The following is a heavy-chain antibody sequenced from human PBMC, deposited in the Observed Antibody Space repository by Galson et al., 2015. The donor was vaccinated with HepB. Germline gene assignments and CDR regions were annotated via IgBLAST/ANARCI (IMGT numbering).Heavy chain of an antibody. V-gene: IGHV3-66*01. J-gene: IGHJ3*02. Sequence: SLRLSCAASGFTVSDNYMNWVRQAPGKGLEWVSVIYGGGSTYYADSVKGSFTISRDDSKNTPYLQMNTLRAEDTAMYYCARWTTGNNAFDIWGQGTMVIVSS. CDR2: IYGGGST. CDR3: ARWTTGNNAFDI. D-gene: IGHD4-17*01. CDR1: GFTVSDNY.